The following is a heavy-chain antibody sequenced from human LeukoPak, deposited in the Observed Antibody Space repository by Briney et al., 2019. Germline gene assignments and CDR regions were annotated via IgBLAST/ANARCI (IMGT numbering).Heavy chain of an antibody. CDR3: ARGIYGSGSPRIDY. CDR1: GFTFSSYI. J-gene: IGHJ4*02. V-gene: IGHV3-48*01. D-gene: IGHD3-10*01. Sequence: TGGSLRLSCAASGFTFSSYIMNWVRQAPGKGLEWVSYISSSSSTIYYVDSVKGRFTIPRDNANNSLYLQMNSLRAEDTAVYYCARGIYGSGSPRIDYWGQGTLVTVSS. CDR2: ISSSSSTI.